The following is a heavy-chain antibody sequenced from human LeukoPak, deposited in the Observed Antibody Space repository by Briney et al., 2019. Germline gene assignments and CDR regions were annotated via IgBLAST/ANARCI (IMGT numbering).Heavy chain of an antibody. Sequence: HPGGSLRLSCAASGFTFSSYSMNWVRQAPGKGLEWVSYISSSSSTIYYADSVKGRFTISRDNAKNSLYLQMNSLRAEDTAVYYCARWSYYDSSRHINDAFDIWGQGTMVTVSS. V-gene: IGHV3-48*01. D-gene: IGHD3-22*01. CDR2: ISSSSSTI. CDR1: GFTFSSYS. CDR3: ARWSYYDSSRHINDAFDI. J-gene: IGHJ3*02.